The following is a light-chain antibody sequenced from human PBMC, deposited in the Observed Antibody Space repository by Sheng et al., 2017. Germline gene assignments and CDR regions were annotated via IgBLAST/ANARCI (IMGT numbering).Light chain of an antibody. CDR1: QSISDY. CDR3: QQSYSAPYT. Sequence: DIQMTQSPSSLSASVGDRVTISCRASQSISDYLSWYQQEPGKAPELLISAASNLQRVVPSRFSGSGSGTDFTLTISSLQPEDFASYFCQQSYSAPYTFGQGTKLEIK. CDR2: AAS. J-gene: IGKJ2*01. V-gene: IGKV1-39*01.